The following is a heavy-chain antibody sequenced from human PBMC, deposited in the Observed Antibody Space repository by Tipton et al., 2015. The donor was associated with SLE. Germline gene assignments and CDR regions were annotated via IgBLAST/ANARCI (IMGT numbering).Heavy chain of an antibody. D-gene: IGHD3-3*01. V-gene: IGHV4-59*12. CDR2: IYYSGST. J-gene: IGHJ4*02. Sequence: TLSLTCTVSGASISSYYWSWIRQPPGKGLEWIGYIYYSGSTIYNPSLKSRVTMSVDTSKNQFSLKLSSVTAADTAVYYCAREPRSGYHDYWGQGTLVIVSS. CDR1: GASISSYY. CDR3: AREPRSGYHDY.